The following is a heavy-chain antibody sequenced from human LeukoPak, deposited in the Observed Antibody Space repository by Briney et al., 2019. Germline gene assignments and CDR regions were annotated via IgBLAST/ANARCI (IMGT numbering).Heavy chain of an antibody. CDR1: GFTLSSSA. V-gene: IGHV3-21*01. D-gene: IGHD2/OR15-2a*01. Sequence: PGRSLRLSCAASGFTLSSSAMNWVRQAPGKGLEWVSSINNVASHIYYAGSVRGRFTISRDNAKNSVYLQMNSLRAEDTAVYYCTRDATYYLRYGYFDYWGQGTLVTVSS. CDR2: INNVASHI. J-gene: IGHJ4*02. CDR3: TRDATYYLRYGYFDY.